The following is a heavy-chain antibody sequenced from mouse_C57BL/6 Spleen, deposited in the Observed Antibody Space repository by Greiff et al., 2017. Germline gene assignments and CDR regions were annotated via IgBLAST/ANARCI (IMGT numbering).Heavy chain of an antibody. CDR3: ARDPAYYSNYWYFDV. CDR1: GFTFSSYA. D-gene: IGHD2-5*01. Sequence: DVHLVESGGGLVKPGGSLKLSCAASGFTFSSYAMSWVRQTPEKRLEWVATISDGGSYTYYPDNVKGRFTISRDNAKNNLYLQMSHLKSEDTAMYYCARDPAYYSNYWYFDVWGTGTTVTVSS. V-gene: IGHV5-4*01. CDR2: ISDGGSYT. J-gene: IGHJ1*03.